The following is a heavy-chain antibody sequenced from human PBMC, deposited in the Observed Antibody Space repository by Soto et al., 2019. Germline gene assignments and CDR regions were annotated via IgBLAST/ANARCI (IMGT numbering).Heavy chain of an antibody. CDR3: AVYNGRYDLNYFDY. J-gene: IGHJ4*02. CDR2: IRSKAYSRTT. CDR1: GFSFGGYA. D-gene: IGHD1-26*01. V-gene: IGHV3-49*04. Sequence: EVQLVESGGGLVQPGRSLRLSCTTSGFSFGGYAMSWVRQAPGKGLEWVGFIRSKAYSRTTEYAASVRGRFSISRDDSKSIAYLQMNSLQTGDTAVYYCAVYNGRYDLNYFDYWGQGTLVTVSS.